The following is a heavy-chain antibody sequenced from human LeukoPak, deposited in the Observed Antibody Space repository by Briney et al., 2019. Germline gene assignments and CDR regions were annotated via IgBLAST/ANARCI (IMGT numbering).Heavy chain of an antibody. D-gene: IGHD4-17*01. Sequence: SETLSLTCTVSGDSLTSGSRYWSWIRQPAGKGLEWIGHFYSSTRTTYNPSLESRVTISGDTAKNQFSLKLESVTAADTAVYFCARCMSELDYGDYAYYYHMDVWGKGTTVTVSS. CDR1: GDSLTSGSRY. J-gene: IGHJ6*04. CDR2: FYSSTRT. V-gene: IGHV4-61*09. CDR3: ARCMSELDYGDYAYYYHMDV.